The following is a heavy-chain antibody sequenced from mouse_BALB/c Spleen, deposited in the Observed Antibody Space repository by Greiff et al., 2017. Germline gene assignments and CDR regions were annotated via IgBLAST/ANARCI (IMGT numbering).Heavy chain of an antibody. D-gene: IGHD4-1*01. J-gene: IGHJ4*01. CDR3: ARGVGRYAMDY. V-gene: IGHV5-17*02. CDR2: ISSGSSTI. Sequence: DVHLVESGGGLVQPGGSRKLSCAASGFTFSSFGMHWVRQAPEKGLEWVAYISSGSSTIYYADTVKGRFTISRDNPKNTLFLQMTSLRSEDTAMYYCARGVGRYAMDYWGQGTSVTVSS. CDR1: GFTFSSFG.